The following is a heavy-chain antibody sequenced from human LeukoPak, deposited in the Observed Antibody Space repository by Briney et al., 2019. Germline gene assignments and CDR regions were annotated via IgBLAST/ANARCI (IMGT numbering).Heavy chain of an antibody. D-gene: IGHD3-10*01. V-gene: IGHV3-23*01. J-gene: IGHJ4*02. CDR1: GFTFSSYA. Sequence: QSGGSLRLSCAASGFTFSSYAMSWVRQAPGKGLEWVSVISGSGGSTYYADSVKGRFTISRDNSKNTLYLQMNSLRAEDTAVYYCAKTLVSTNYYGSGSYYNPPTTPSDYWGQGTLVTVSS. CDR2: ISGSGGST. CDR3: AKTLVSTNYYGSGSYYNPPTTPSDY.